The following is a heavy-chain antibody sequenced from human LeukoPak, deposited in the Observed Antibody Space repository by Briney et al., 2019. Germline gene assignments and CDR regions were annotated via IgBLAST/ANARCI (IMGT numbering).Heavy chain of an antibody. V-gene: IGHV4-39*07. CDR1: GGSISSSSYY. CDR3: ASGVAYSSAWSPLFDS. CDR2: IFYNGAT. J-gene: IGHJ4*02. D-gene: IGHD6-19*01. Sequence: SETLSLTCSVSGGSISSSSYYWGWVRQPPGKGLEWIGTIFYNGATQFNPSLKRRVTISLDTSKNQFSLKLTSVTAAGTAVYYCASGVAYSSAWSPLFDSWGQGTLVTVSS.